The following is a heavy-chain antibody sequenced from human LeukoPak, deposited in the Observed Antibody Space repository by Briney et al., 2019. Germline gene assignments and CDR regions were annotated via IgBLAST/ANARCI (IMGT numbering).Heavy chain of an antibody. V-gene: IGHV4-59*01. CDR1: GGSINSYH. J-gene: IGHJ6*02. Sequence: PSETLSLTCTVSGGSINSYHWSWIRQPPGKGLEWIGYFYYSGSTNYNPSLKSRVTISGDTPKNQFSLKVSSVTAADTAVYYCTRGYWLNFYYYGMDVWGQGTTVTVSS. D-gene: IGHD2-15*01. CDR3: TRGYWLNFYYYGMDV. CDR2: FYYSGST.